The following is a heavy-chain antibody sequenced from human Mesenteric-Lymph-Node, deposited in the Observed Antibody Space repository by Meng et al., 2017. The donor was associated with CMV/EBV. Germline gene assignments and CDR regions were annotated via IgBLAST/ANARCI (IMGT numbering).Heavy chain of an antibody. D-gene: IGHD4-23*01. V-gene: IGHV3-20*04. CDR1: GFTFDDYD. J-gene: IGHJ3*02. Sequence: GESLKISCAASGFTFDDYDMNWVRQAPGKGLEWVSGINWNGGSTNFVDSVKGRFTISRDNAKNSLHLQMNSLRAEDTALYYCVRGVTDYGGNSNAFDIWGQGTMVTVSS. CDR3: VRGVTDYGGNSNAFDI. CDR2: INWNGGST.